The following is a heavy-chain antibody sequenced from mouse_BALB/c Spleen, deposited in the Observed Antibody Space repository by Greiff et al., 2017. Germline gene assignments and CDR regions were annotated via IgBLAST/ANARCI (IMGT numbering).Heavy chain of an antibody. Sequence: QVQLQQSGAELVKPGASVKLSCKASGYTFTEYIIHWVKQRSGQGLEWIGWFYPGSGSIKYNEKFKDKGTLTADKSSSTVYMELSRLTSEDAAVYFCARQEERDYGYDAWFAYWGQGTLVTVSA. J-gene: IGHJ3*01. CDR3: ARQEERDYGYDAWFAY. CDR2: FYPGSGSI. V-gene: IGHV1-62-2*01. D-gene: IGHD2-2*01. CDR1: GYTFTEYI.